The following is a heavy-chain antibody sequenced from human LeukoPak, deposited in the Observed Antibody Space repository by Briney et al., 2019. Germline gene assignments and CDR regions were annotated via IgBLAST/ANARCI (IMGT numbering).Heavy chain of an antibody. CDR3: ARATAIYYYYMDV. CDR1: GYTFTGYY. J-gene: IGHJ6*03. V-gene: IGHV1-2*02. CDR2: INPNSGGT. Sequence: AASVKVSCKAPGYTFTGYYMHWVRQAPGQGLEWMGWINPNSGGTNYAQKFQGRVTMTRDTSISTAYMELSRLRSDDTAVYYCARATAIYYYYMDVWGKGTTVTVSS. D-gene: IGHD2-21*02.